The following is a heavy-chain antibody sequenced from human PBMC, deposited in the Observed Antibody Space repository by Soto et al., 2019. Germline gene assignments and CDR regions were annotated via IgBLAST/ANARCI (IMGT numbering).Heavy chain of an antibody. CDR2: IYYSGST. Sequence: PSETLSLTCTVSGGSISSGGYYWSWIRQHPGKGLEWIGYIYYSGSTYYNPSLKSRVTISVDTSKNQFSLKLSSVTAADTAVYYCARAQVLLWFGELPYGGWFDPWGQGTLVTVPQ. CDR3: ARAQVLLWFGELPYGGWFDP. D-gene: IGHD3-10*01. CDR1: GGSISSGGYY. V-gene: IGHV4-31*03. J-gene: IGHJ5*02.